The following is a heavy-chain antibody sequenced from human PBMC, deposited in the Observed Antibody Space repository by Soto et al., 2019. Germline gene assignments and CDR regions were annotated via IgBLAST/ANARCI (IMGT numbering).Heavy chain of an antibody. CDR2: ISAYNGNT. V-gene: IGHV1-18*01. D-gene: IGHD3-16*01. CDR3: ARGGTPLDY. J-gene: IGHJ4*02. Sequence: QVHLVQSGAEVKKPGASVKVSCTASGYTFTNVGISRVRQAPGQGLEWMGWISAYNGNTNYAQKFQGRVTMTTDTSTSTADMELRSLRSDDTPVYYCARGGTPLDYWGQGTLVNVSS. CDR1: GYTFTNVG.